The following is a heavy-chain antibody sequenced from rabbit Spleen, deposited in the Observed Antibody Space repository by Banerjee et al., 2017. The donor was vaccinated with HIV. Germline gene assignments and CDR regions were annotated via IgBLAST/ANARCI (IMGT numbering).Heavy chain of an antibody. CDR2: IDTGSHDFT. CDR1: GFDFSNYNF. D-gene: IGHD1-1*01. J-gene: IGHJ6*01. Sequence: QEQLEESGGGLVQPEGSLTVTCKASGFDFSNYNFMCWVRQAPGKRLEWIACIDTGSHDFTYYARWAKGRFSISKASSTTVTLQTPSLTCAETVADFCAMNTGSSISTYIMDLWGSATRGPVS. CDR3: AMNTGSSISTYIMDL. V-gene: IGHV1S45*01.